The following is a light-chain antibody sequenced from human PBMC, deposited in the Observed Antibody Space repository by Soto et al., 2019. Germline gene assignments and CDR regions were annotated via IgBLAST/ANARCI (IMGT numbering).Light chain of an antibody. CDR3: CSYAGSSTYWV. J-gene: IGLJ3*02. V-gene: IGLV2-23*01. CDR2: KGS. CDR1: SSDVGSYNL. Sequence: QSVLTQPASVSGSPGQSITISCTGTSSDVGSYNLVSWYQQHPGKAPKLMIYKGSKRPSGVSNRFSGSKSGNTASLTISGLQAEDEADYYCCSYAGSSTYWVFGGGTKLTVL.